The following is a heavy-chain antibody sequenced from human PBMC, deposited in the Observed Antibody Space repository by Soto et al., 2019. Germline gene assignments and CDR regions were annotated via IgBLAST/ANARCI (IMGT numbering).Heavy chain of an antibody. CDR3: ARDRPTDLTVISSYYYGMDV. CDR2: INPNRGGT. V-gene: IGHV1-2*04. J-gene: IGHJ6*02. Sequence: ASVKVSCKASGYTFTGYYMHWVRQAPGQGLEWMGWINPNRGGTNYAQKFQGWVTMTRDTSISTAYMELSRLRSDDTAVYYCARDRPTDLTVISSYYYGMDVWGQGTTVTVSS. CDR1: GYTFTGYY. D-gene: IGHD2-21*01.